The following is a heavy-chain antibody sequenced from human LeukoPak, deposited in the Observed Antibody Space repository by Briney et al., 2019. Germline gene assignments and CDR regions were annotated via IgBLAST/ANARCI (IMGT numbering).Heavy chain of an antibody. D-gene: IGHD3-22*01. V-gene: IGHV1-2*02. CDR1: GYTFTGYY. CDR3: ARGAQLRRYYDSSGYYYPLY. J-gene: IGHJ4*02. Sequence: ASVKVSCKASGYTFTGYYMHWVRQAPGQGLEWMGWINPNSGGTNYAQKFQGRVTMTRDTSISTAYMELSRLRSDDKAVYYCARGAQLRRYYDSSGYYYPLYWGQGTLVTVSS. CDR2: INPNSGGT.